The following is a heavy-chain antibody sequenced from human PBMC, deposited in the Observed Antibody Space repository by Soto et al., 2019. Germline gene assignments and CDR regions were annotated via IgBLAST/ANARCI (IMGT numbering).Heavy chain of an antibody. CDR3: ARRLVRGVTPLAYGMDV. V-gene: IGHV5-51*01. J-gene: IGHJ6*02. Sequence: GESLKISCKGSGYSFTSYWTGWVRQMPGKGLEWMGIIYPGDSDTRYSPSFQGQVTISADKSISTAYLQWSSLKASDTAMYYCARRLVRGVTPLAYGMDVWGQGTTVTVSS. CDR1: GYSFTSYW. CDR2: IYPGDSDT. D-gene: IGHD3-10*01.